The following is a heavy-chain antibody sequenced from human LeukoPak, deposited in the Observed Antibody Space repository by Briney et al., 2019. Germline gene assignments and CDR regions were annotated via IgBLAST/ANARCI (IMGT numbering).Heavy chain of an antibody. Sequence: PSETLSLTCTVSGGSISSYYWSWVRQPLGKGLEWIGYIYYSGSTNYNPSLKSRVTISVDTSKNQFSLKLSSVTAADTAVYYCARGQQLTYYYYYYMDVWGKGTTVTVSS. CDR1: GGSISSYY. CDR2: IYYSGST. D-gene: IGHD6-13*01. CDR3: ARGQQLTYYYYYYMDV. V-gene: IGHV4-59*01. J-gene: IGHJ6*03.